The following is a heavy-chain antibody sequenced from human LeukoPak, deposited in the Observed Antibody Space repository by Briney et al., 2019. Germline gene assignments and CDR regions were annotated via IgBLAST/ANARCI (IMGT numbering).Heavy chain of an antibody. J-gene: IGHJ4*02. V-gene: IGHV1-24*01. Sequence: SVKFSCKVSGYTLTELSMHWVRPAPGKGLEWMGGFDPEDGETIYSQKFQGRVTMTEDTSTDTAYMELSSLRSEDTAVYYCATVQGRPSTVLLWFGRPEEKYYFDYWGQGTLVTVSS. D-gene: IGHD3-10*01. CDR2: FDPEDGET. CDR3: ATVQGRPSTVLLWFGRPEEKYYFDY. CDR1: GYTLTELS.